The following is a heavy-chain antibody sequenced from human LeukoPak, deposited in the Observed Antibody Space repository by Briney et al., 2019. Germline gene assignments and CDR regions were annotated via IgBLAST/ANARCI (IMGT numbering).Heavy chain of an antibody. Sequence: SETLSLTCTVSNDSISSYCCSWVRQPPGKGLEWIGFMCPSGRTDYNPSLKSRVTMSLDTSKNQLSMELSFLTAADTAVYYCATSYDGKTAPYDLWDHGTLVTVSS. CDR3: ATSYDGKTAPYDL. D-gene: IGHD4-23*01. CDR2: MCPSGRT. J-gene: IGHJ5*02. V-gene: IGHV4-4*08. CDR1: NDSISSYC.